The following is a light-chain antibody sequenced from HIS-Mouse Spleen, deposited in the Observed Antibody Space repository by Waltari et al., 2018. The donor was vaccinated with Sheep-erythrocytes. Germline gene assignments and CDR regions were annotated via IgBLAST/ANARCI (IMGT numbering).Light chain of an antibody. J-gene: IGLJ2*01. CDR1: QLGDKS. Sequence: YELTQPPSVSVSPGQTASIPCSGYQLGDKSACWYQQKLGQSPVLVIYQESKRPSGIPERFSGSNSGNTATLTISGTQAMDEADYYCQAWDSSTAVFGGGTKLTVL. CDR2: QES. CDR3: QAWDSSTAV. V-gene: IGLV3-1*01.